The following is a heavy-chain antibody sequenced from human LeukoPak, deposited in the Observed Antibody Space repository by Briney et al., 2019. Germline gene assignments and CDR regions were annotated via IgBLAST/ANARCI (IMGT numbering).Heavy chain of an antibody. V-gene: IGHV4-39*01. CDR2: VYFTGSG. D-gene: IGHD6-13*01. J-gene: IGHJ4*02. CDR3: ARHAELKQLVLI. Sequence: PSETLSLTCAVSDGSITSNIDYWAWIRQPPGKGLEWIGSVYFTGSGYYNPSLKSRVTISLDTSKNQFSLMVNSVTAADTAVYYCARHAELKQLVLIWGQGTLVTVSS. CDR1: DGSITSNIDY.